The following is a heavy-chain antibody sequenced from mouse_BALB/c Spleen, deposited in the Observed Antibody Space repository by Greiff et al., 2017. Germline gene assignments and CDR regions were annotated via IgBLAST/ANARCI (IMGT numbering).Heavy chain of an antibody. V-gene: IGHV5-12-1*01. CDR2: ISSGGGST. CDR1: GFAFSSYD. J-gene: IGHJ4*01. CDR3: ARDGYPGAMDY. Sequence: EVKLMESGGGLVKPGGSLKLSCAASGFAFSSYDMSWVRQTPEKRLEWVAYISSGGGSTYYPDTVKGRFTISRDNAKNTLYLQMSSLKSEDTAMYYCARDGYPGAMDYWGQGTSVTVSS.